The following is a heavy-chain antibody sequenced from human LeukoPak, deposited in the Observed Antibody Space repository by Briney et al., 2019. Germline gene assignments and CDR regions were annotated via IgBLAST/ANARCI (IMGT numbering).Heavy chain of an antibody. CDR1: GFTFSSYA. D-gene: IGHD2-21*02. V-gene: IGHV3-23*01. CDR2: ISGSGGST. CDR3: AKDRLLNCRGDCYIFDY. Sequence: GGSLRLSCAASGFTFSSYAMHWVRQAPGKGLEWVSTISGSGGSTYYADSVKGRFTISRDNSKKTLYLQMTSLRAEDTAVYYCAKDRLLNCRGDCYIFDYWGQGTVVTVSS. J-gene: IGHJ4*02.